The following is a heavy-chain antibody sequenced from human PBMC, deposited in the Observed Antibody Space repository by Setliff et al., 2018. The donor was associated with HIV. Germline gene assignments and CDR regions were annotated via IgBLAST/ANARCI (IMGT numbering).Heavy chain of an antibody. V-gene: IGHV4-61*08. CDR2: IYTSGST. J-gene: IGHJ4*02. Sequence: SETLSLTCTVSGGSLSSGGYYWNWIRQHPGKGLEWIGRIYTSGSTNYNPSLKSRVTISVDTSKNQFSLNLSSVTAADTALYYCARLVRGGSGHYFDYWGQGKLVTVSS. CDR3: ARLVRGGSGHYFDY. D-gene: IGHD3-10*01. CDR1: GGSLSSGGYY.